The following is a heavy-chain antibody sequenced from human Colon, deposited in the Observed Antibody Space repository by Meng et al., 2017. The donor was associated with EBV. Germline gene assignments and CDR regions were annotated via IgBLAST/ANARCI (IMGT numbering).Heavy chain of an antibody. V-gene: IGHV4-30-4*01. CDR2: IYYTGST. J-gene: IGHJ4*02. CDR3: ARNYYFDY. CDR1: GGSINSGDYY. Sequence: VRLQVPGPGLVKPSPTLSLTCTVSGGSINSGDYYWSWIRQPPGKGLEWIGYIYYTGSTYYNPSLKSRVTISMDTSKNQFSLRLSSVTAADTAVYYCARNYYFDYWGQGTLVTVSS.